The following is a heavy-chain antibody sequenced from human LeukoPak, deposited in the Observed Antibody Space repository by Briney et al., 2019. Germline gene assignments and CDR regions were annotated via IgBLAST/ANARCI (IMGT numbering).Heavy chain of an antibody. J-gene: IGHJ4*02. CDR2: IYYSGST. D-gene: IGHD1-20*01. CDR3: ARDSGSVNWNYIDY. V-gene: IGHV4-30-4*07. CDR1: GGSISSGDYS. Sequence: SETLSLTCAVSGGSISSGDYSWSWIRQPPGKGLEWIGNIYYSGSTYYNPSLKSRVNISVDKSKNQFSLKLSSVTAADTAVYYCARDSGSVNWNYIDYWGQGTLVTVSS.